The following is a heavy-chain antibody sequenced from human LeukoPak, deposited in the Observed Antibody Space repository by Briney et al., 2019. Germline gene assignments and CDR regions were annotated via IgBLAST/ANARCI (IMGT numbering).Heavy chain of an antibody. J-gene: IGHJ4*02. Sequence: ASVKVSCKASGYTFTSYGISWVRQAPGQGLEWMGWISAYNGNTNYAQKFQGRVTMTTDTSMSIAYMELRSLRSDDTAVYYCARGFRYIAAVVWPIDYWGQGTLVTVSS. CDR1: GYTFTSYG. D-gene: IGHD6-13*01. V-gene: IGHV1-18*01. CDR2: ISAYNGNT. CDR3: ARGFRYIAAVVWPIDY.